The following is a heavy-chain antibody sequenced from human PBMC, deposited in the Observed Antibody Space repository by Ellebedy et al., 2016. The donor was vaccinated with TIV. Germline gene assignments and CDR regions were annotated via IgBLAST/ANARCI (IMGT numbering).Heavy chain of an antibody. V-gene: IGHV3-30-3*01. D-gene: IGHD3-9*01. CDR2: ISYDGSNK. CDR1: GFTFSNYA. Sequence: PGGSLRLSCVASGFTFSNYAIHWVRQAPGKGLEWVAVISYDGSNKYYADSVKGRFTISRDNSKNTLFLQMNSLRVEDTAVYYCARAGGPVLRYFEAWGQGTLVTVSS. J-gene: IGHJ4*02. CDR3: ARAGGPVLRYFEA.